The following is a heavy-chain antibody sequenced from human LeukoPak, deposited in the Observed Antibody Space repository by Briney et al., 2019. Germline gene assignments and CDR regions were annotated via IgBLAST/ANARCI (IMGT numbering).Heavy chain of an antibody. D-gene: IGHD6-6*01. V-gene: IGHV1-18*01. Sequence: ASVKVSCKASGYTFTSYGISWVRQAPGQGLEWMGWISAYNGNTNYAQRLQGRVTMTTDTSTSTAYMELRSLRSDDTAVYYCARDLAARPLPDYWGQGTLVTVSS. CDR2: ISAYNGNT. J-gene: IGHJ4*02. CDR3: ARDLAARPLPDY. CDR1: GYTFTSYG.